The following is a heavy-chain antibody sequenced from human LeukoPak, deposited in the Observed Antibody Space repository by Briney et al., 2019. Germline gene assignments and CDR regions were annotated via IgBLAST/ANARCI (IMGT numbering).Heavy chain of an antibody. CDR2: ISGDGGST. V-gene: IGHV3-43*02. Sequence: GGSLRLSCAAPGFTFDDYAMHWVRQAPGKGLEWVSLISGDGGSTYYADSVKGRFTISRDNSKNSLYLQMNSLRAEDTAVYYCARDYIYCGGDCFVDNWGQGTLVTVSS. CDR1: GFTFDDYA. J-gene: IGHJ4*02. CDR3: ARDYIYCGGDCFVDN. D-gene: IGHD2-21*02.